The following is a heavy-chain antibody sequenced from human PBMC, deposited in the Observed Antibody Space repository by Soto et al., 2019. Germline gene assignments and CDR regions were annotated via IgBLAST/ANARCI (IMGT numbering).Heavy chain of an antibody. J-gene: IGHJ4*02. CDR3: AKERGPGRRWLVYTFDY. V-gene: IGHV3-30*18. D-gene: IGHD6-19*01. CDR2: ISYDGSNK. Sequence: QVQLVESGGGVVQPGRSLRLSCAASGFTFSSYGMHWVRQAPGKGLEWVAVISYDGSNKYYADSVKGRFTISRDNSKNTLYQKMNGRRAEDTVLFYWAKERGPGRRWLVYTFDYRGQAPLVTVSS. CDR1: GFTFSSYG.